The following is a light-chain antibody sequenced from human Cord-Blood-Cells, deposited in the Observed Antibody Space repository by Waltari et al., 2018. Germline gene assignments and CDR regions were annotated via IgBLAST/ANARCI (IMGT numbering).Light chain of an antibody. CDR2: RNN. V-gene: IGLV10-54*01. CDR1: SNKVGNQG. J-gene: IGLJ3*02. CDR3: AAWDSSRSAWV. Sequence: QAGLTQPPSVSKGLRPTATLTCTGNSNKVGNQGEHRLQQHPGHPPKLLTYRNNDRPSGIPERLSASRSGNTASLTISGLEAEDEADYYCAAWDSSRSAWVFGGGTKLTVL.